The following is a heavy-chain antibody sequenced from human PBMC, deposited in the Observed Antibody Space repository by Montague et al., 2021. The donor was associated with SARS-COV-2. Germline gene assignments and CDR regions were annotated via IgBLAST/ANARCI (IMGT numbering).Heavy chain of an antibody. CDR3: ARRSRDYLGRSYFDS. D-gene: IGHD4-17*01. Sequence: SETLSLTCTVSGGSISGGSYYWAWLRQPPGKGLEWIGSIFYNGGAYDNPSLESRASISVDTSKRQFFLTLNSVTAADTAVYYCARRSRDYLGRSYFDSWGQGTLVTVSS. J-gene: IGHJ4*02. CDR1: GGSISGGSYY. CDR2: IFYNGGA. V-gene: IGHV4-39*01.